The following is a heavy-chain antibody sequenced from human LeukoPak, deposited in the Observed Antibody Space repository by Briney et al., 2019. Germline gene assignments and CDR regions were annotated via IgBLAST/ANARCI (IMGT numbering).Heavy chain of an antibody. CDR1: GYSFTSSW. V-gene: IGHV5-51*01. CDR2: IYPGDFDT. CDR3: ARGRDGYNSNWFDP. Sequence: GESLKISWKGSGYSFTSSWIGWVRQMPGKGLEWMGIIYPGDFDTRYQGQVTISADKSISTAYLQWSSLKASDTAMYYCARGRDGYNSNWFDPWGQGTLVTVSS. D-gene: IGHD5-24*01. J-gene: IGHJ5*02.